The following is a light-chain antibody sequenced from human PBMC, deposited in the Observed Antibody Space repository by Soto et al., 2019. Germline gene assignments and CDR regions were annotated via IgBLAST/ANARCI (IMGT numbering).Light chain of an antibody. V-gene: IGKV1-6*01. CDR2: AAS. CDR3: LQDYNYRLT. Sequence: AIQMTQSPSSLSASVGDRVTITCRASQGIRNDLGWYQQKPGKAPKLLIYAASSLQSGVPSRFSGSVSGTDFTLTISSLQPEDFATYYCLQDYNYRLTFGGGTKVEIK. J-gene: IGKJ4*01. CDR1: QGIRND.